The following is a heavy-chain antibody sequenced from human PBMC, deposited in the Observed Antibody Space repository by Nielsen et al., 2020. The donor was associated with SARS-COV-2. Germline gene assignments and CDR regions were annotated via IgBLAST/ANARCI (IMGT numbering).Heavy chain of an antibody. CDR2: IYYSGST. D-gene: IGHD3-9*01. CDR1: GGSISSSSYY. CDR3: ARESVLRYFDWSRNDWAKNGGGDYYYGMDV. V-gene: IGHV4-31*03. Sequence: LRLSCTVSGGSISSSSYYWSWIRQHPGKGLEWIGYIYYSGSTYYNPSLKSRVTISVDTSKNQFSLKLSSVTAADTAVYYCARESVLRYFDWSRNDWAKNGGGDYYYGMDVWGQGTTVTVSS. J-gene: IGHJ6*02.